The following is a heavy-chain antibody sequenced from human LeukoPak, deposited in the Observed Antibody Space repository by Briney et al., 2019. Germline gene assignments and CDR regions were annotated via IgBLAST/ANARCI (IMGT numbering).Heavy chain of an antibody. CDR3: AKIAAAVPDY. Sequence: PGGSLRLSCAASGFTFTTYWMSWVRQAPGKGLGWVASIKQDGSAAYYVDSVKGRFTISRDNAKNSLYLQMNSLRAEDTAVYYCAKIAAAVPDYWGQGTLVTVSS. D-gene: IGHD6-13*01. CDR1: GFTFTTYW. V-gene: IGHV3-7*01. CDR2: IKQDGSAA. J-gene: IGHJ4*02.